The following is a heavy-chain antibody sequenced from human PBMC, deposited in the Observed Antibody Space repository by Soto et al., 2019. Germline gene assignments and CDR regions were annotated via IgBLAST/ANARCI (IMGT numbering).Heavy chain of an antibody. J-gene: IGHJ4*02. CDR1: RFPFNSYG. Sequence: QVQLVASGGGVVQPGRSLRLSCAASRFPFNSYGIHWVRQAPGKGLEWVAVVSLDGSNKYYADSVKGRFTISRDNSKNTLYLQMNSLRAEDTAVYYCAKDWGDGHNLPDSWGQGTLVTVSS. CDR3: AKDWGDGHNLPDS. CDR2: VSLDGSNK. D-gene: IGHD3-10*01. V-gene: IGHV3-30*18.